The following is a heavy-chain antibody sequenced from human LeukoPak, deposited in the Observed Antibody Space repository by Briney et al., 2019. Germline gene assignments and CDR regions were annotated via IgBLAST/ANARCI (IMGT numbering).Heavy chain of an antibody. CDR3: AAMSLGYCSGGSCHPDY. CDR1: GGSISSGGYS. V-gene: IGHV4-30-4*07. D-gene: IGHD2-15*01. J-gene: IGHJ4*02. CDR2: IYYSGST. Sequence: SQTLSLTCAVSGGSISSGGYSWSWIRQPPGKGLEWIGYIYYSGSTYYNPSLKSRVTISVDTSKNQFSLKLSSVTAADTAVYYCAAMSLGYCSGGSCHPDYWGQGTLVTVSS.